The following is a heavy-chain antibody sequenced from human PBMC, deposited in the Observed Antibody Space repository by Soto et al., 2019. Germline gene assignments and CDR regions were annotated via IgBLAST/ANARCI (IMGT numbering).Heavy chain of an antibody. V-gene: IGHV4-30-4*01. CDR3: AREALKVWFGETRYHYGMDV. J-gene: IGHJ6*02. Sequence: QVQLQESGPGLVKPSQTLSLTCTVSGGSISSGDYYWSWIRQPPGKGLEWIGYIYYSGSTYYNPSLKSRVTISVDTSKNQFSLKLSSVTAADTAVYYCAREALKVWFGETRYHYGMDVWGQGTTVTVSS. CDR1: GGSISSGDYY. CDR2: IYYSGST. D-gene: IGHD3-10*01.